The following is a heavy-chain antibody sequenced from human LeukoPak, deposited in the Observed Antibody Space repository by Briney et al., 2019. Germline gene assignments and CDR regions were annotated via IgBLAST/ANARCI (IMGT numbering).Heavy chain of an antibody. CDR2: IYPGDSDT. CDR1: GYIFTSYW. J-gene: IGHJ4*02. D-gene: IGHD3-9*01. V-gene: IGHV5-51*01. CDR3: ARPHYDILTGYFPEYYFDY. Sequence: GESLKISCKGSGYIFTSYWIGWVRQMPGKGLEWMGIIYPGDSDTRYSPSFQGQVTISADKSISTAYLQWSSLKASDTAMYYCARPHYDILTGYFPEYYFDYWAREPWSPSPQ.